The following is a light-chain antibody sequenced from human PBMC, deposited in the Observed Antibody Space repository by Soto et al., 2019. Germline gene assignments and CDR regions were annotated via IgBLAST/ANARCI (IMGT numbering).Light chain of an antibody. CDR3: HQYNDWPRFT. J-gene: IGKJ3*01. Sequence: EIVMTQSPATLSVSPGERATLSCRASQSVSTDLAWYQQKPGQAPRRLIYGASTRATGIPARFSGSGSGTVFTLTINSLQSEDLAVYYCHQYNDWPRFTFGPGTKVEIK. V-gene: IGKV3-15*01. CDR2: GAS. CDR1: QSVSTD.